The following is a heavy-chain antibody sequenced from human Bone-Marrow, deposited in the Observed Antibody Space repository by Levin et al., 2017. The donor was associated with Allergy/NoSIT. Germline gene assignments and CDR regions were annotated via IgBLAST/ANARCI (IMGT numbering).Heavy chain of an antibody. D-gene: IGHD1-26*01. Sequence: GASVKVSCKGSGYSFSNYWIGWVRQMPGKGLEWMGIIYPGDSDTRYSPSFQGQVTMSADKSISTAYLQWSSLKASDTAMYYCARHVSGIMAALKTDYWGQGTLVTVSS. V-gene: IGHV5-51*01. CDR3: ARHVSGIMAALKTDY. J-gene: IGHJ4*02. CDR2: IYPGDSDT. CDR1: GYSFSNYW.